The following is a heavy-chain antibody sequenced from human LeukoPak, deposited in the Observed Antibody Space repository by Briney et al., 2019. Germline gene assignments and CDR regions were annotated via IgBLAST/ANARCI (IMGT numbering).Heavy chain of an antibody. V-gene: IGHV4-4*07. J-gene: IGHJ4*02. CDR3: ARGGVRGVIDY. Sequence: SETLSLTCTVSGGSISSYYWSWVRQPAGKGLEWIGRIYTSASTNYNPSLKSRVTMSVDTSKNQFSLKLSSVTAADTAVYYCARGGVRGVIDYWGQGTLVTVSS. CDR2: IYTSAST. CDR1: GGSISSYY. D-gene: IGHD3-10*01.